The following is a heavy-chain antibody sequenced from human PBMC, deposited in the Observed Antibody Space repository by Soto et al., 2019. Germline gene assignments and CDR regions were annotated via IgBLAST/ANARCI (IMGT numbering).Heavy chain of an antibody. CDR2: ISYDGSNK. CDR3: ARGTLYGLGYSSGWPNFDY. V-gene: IGHV3-30-3*01. D-gene: IGHD6-19*01. J-gene: IGHJ4*02. Sequence: QVQLVESGGGVVQPGRSLRLSCAASGFTFSNYAMHWVRQAPGKGLEWVAVISYDGSNKYYADSVKGRFTISRDNSKNTLYLQMNSLRAEDTAVYYCARGTLYGLGYSSGWPNFDYWGQGILVTVSS. CDR1: GFTFSNYA.